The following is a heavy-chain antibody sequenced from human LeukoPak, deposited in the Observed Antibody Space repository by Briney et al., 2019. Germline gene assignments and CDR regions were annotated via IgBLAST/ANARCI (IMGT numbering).Heavy chain of an antibody. J-gene: IGHJ6*02. V-gene: IGHV3-9*01. Sequence: GGSLRLSCAASGFTFDDYAMYWVRQAPGKGLEWVSGISWNSGSIGYADSVKGRFTISRDNAKNSLYLQMNSLRAEDTALYYCAKDTYSNYYGMDVWGQGTTVTVSS. CDR2: ISWNSGSI. D-gene: IGHD4-11*01. CDR3: AKDTYSNYYGMDV. CDR1: GFTFDDYA.